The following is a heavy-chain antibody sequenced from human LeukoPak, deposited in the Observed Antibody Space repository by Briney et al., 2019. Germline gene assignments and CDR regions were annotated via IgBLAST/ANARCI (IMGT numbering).Heavy chain of an antibody. V-gene: IGHV1-18*01. J-gene: IGHJ4*02. CDR2: ISAYDGNT. D-gene: IGHD3-22*01. CDR1: GYTFTKYG. Sequence: ASVKVSCKTSGYTFTKYGISWVRQAPGQGPEWMGWISAYDGNTIYAKKLHDRLTLTTDTSTDTAHMELRSLRSDDTAVYFCARARGDRSGYYRYWGQGTLVTVSS. CDR3: ARARGDRSGYYRY.